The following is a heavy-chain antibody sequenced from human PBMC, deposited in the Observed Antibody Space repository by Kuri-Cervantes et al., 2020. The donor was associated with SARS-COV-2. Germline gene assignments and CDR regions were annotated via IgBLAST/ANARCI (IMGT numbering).Heavy chain of an antibody. V-gene: IGHV4-34*01. J-gene: IGHJ5*02. D-gene: IGHD3-3*01. CDR1: GGSFSDYY. Sequence: SETLSLTCAVYGGSFSDYYWTWIRQPPGKGLEWIGEIHHSGSTTYNPSLKSRVTVSADTSKNHFSLNLSSVTAADTAVYYCARHRKRITIFGVVGDWFDPWGRGTLVTVSS. CDR3: ARHRKRITIFGVVGDWFDP. CDR2: IHHSGST.